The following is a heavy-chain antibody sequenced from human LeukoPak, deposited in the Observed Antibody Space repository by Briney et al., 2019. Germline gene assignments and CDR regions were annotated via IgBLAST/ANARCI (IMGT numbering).Heavy chain of an antibody. D-gene: IGHD3-22*01. CDR2: FYRGIST. CDR1: GFTVSSNY. CDR3: ARYYDSSGYTQGAFDI. J-gene: IGHJ3*02. Sequence: GGSLRLSCAASGFTVSSNYMSWVRQAPGKGLEWVSSFYRGISTYYADSVRGRFTTSRDYSKNTVYLQMDSLRPEDTAVYYCARYYDSSGYTQGAFDIWGQGTMVTVS. V-gene: IGHV3-66*02.